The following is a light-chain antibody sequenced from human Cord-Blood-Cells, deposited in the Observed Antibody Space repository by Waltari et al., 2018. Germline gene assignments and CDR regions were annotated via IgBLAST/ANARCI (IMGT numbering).Light chain of an antibody. CDR3: SSYTSSSTLV. CDR2: EVS. CDR1: SSDVGGYNY. V-gene: IGLV2-14*01. J-gene: IGLJ2*01. Sequence: QSALTQPASVSGSPGQPITISCTGTSSDVGGYNYVSWYPQHPGKAPKLMIYEVSNRPSGVSNRVSGSKSGNTASLTISGLQAEDEADYYCSSYTSSSTLVFGGGTKLTVL.